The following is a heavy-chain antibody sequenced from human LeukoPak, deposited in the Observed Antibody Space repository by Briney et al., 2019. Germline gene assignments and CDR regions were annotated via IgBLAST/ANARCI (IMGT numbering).Heavy chain of an antibody. CDR1: GGSISSGDYY. CDR3: ARARGFGELLLYYFDY. J-gene: IGHJ4*02. D-gene: IGHD3-10*01. CDR2: IYYSGST. V-gene: IGHV4-30-4*08. Sequence: SETLSLTCTVSGGSISSGDYYWSWIRQPPGKGLEWIGYIYYSGSTYYNPSLKSRVTISVDTSKNQFSLKLSSVTAADTAVYYCARARGFGELLLYYFDYWGQGTLVTVSS.